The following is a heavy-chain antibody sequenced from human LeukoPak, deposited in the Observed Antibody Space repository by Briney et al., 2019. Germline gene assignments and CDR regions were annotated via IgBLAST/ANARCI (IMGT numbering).Heavy chain of an antibody. CDR2: FDPEDGET. CDR1: GYTLTELS. Sequence: GASVKVSCKVSGYTLTELSMHWVRQAPGEGLEWMGGFDPEDGETIYAQKFQGRVTMTEDTSTDTAYMELSSLRSEDTAVYYCASYYDFWSGFSYWGQGTLVTVSS. D-gene: IGHD3-3*01. CDR3: ASYYDFWSGFSY. V-gene: IGHV1-24*01. J-gene: IGHJ4*02.